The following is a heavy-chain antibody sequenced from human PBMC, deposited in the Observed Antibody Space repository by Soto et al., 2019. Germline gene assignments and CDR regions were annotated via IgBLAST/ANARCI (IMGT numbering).Heavy chain of an antibody. J-gene: IGHJ6*02. D-gene: IGHD1-7*01. CDR3: ARWPELSRTTDYYYGMDV. CDR2: IDPSDSYT. V-gene: IGHV5-10-1*01. Sequence: LEWMGRIDPSDSYTNYSPSFQGHVTISADKSISTAYLQWSSLKASDTAMYYCARWPELSRTTDYYYGMDVWGQGTTVTVSS.